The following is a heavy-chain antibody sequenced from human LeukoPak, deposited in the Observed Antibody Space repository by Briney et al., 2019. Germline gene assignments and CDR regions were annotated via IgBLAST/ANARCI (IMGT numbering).Heavy chain of an antibody. D-gene: IGHD3-10*01. V-gene: IGHV4-39*07. CDR1: GGSISSSSYY. CDR3: ASLSQRGGSGSRDY. Sequence: PSETLSLTCTVSGGSISSSSYYWGWIRQPPGKGLEWIGSIYYSGSTYYNPSLKSRVTISVDTSKNQFSLKLSSVTAADTAVYYCASLSQRGGSGSRDYWGQGTLVTVSS. CDR2: IYYSGST. J-gene: IGHJ4*02.